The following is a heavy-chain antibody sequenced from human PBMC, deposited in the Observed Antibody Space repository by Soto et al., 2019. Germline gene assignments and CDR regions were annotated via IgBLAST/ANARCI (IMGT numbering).Heavy chain of an antibody. J-gene: IGHJ5*02. CDR1: GGSFSGYY. D-gene: IGHD2-2*01. CDR2: INHSGST. V-gene: IGHV4-34*01. CDR3: ARGAVLVLTLRRRGWFDP. Sequence: SETLSLTCAVYGGSFSGYYWSWIRQPPGKGLEWIGEINHSGSTNYNPSLKSRVTISVDTSKNQFSLKLSSVTAADTAVYYCARGAVLVLTLRRRGWFDPWGQGTLVTVSS.